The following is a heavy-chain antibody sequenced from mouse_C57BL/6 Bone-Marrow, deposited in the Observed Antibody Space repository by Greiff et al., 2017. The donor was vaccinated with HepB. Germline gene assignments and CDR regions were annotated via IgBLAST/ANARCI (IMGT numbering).Heavy chain of an antibody. CDR1: GFSLTSYG. V-gene: IGHV2-2*01. CDR3: ASPERSGYGFAY. Sequence: VQLQQSGPGLVQPSQSLSITCTVSGFSLTSYGVHWVRQSPGKGLEWLGVIWSGGSTDYNAAFISRLSISKDNSKSQVFFKMNSLQADDTAIYYWASPERSGYGFAYWGQGTPGTVSA. D-gene: IGHD3-2*02. J-gene: IGHJ3*01. CDR2: IWSGGST.